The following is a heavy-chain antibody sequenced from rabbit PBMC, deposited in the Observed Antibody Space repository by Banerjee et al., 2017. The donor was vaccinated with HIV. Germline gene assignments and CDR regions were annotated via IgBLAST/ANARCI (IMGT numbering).Heavy chain of an antibody. J-gene: IGHJ4*01. Sequence: QEQLVESGGGLVQPGGSLKLSCKASGFDFSSYGVSWVRQAPGKGLEWIGYIDPVFGSTYYASWVNGRFTISSHNAQNTLYLQLNSLTAADTATYFCVREIYMSSSGWGGDLWGPGTLVTVS. D-gene: IGHD4-1*01. V-gene: IGHV1S47*01. CDR3: VREIYMSSSGWGGDL. CDR2: IDPVFGST. CDR1: GFDFSSYG.